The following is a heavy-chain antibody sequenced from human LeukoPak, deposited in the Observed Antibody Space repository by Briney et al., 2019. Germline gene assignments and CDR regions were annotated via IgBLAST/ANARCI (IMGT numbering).Heavy chain of an antibody. CDR2: ISSSSSTI. CDR3: ARVVGGGESNGYPDY. D-gene: IGHD3-22*01. J-gene: IGHJ4*02. Sequence: PGGSLRLSCAASGFTFSSYSMNWVRQAPGKGLEWVSYISSSSSTIYYADSVKGRFTISRDNAKNSLYLQMKSLTAEDTAVYYCARVVGGGESNGYPDYWGQGTLVTVSS. V-gene: IGHV3-48*04. CDR1: GFTFSSYS.